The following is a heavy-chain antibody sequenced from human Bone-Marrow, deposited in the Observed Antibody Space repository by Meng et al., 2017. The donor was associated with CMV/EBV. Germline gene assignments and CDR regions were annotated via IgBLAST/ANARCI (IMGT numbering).Heavy chain of an antibody. CDR2: VDDSGTT. J-gene: IGHJ5*02. V-gene: IGHV4-39*07. Sequence: SETLSLTCIVSGGSISTNTFFWGWIRQPPGKGLEWIGSVDDSGTTYYNPSLRSRVTISGDTSKDQFSLNLNSVTAADTAVYYCARDEHHILTRRHWFDPWGQGSLVTVSS. CDR3: ARDEHHILTRRHWFDP. CDR1: GGSISTNTFF. D-gene: IGHD3-9*01.